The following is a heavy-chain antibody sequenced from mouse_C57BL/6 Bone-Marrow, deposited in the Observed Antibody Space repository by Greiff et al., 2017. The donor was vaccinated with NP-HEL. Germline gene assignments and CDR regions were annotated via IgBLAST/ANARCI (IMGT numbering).Heavy chain of an antibody. CDR2: ISYDGSN. J-gene: IGHJ2*01. CDR3: ARDEDDPYYFDY. CDR1: GYSITSGYY. Sequence: EVQLQESGPGLVKPSQSLSLTCSVTGYSITSGYYWNWIRQFPGNKLEWMGYISYDGSNNYNPSLKNRISITRDTSKNQFFLKLNSVTTEDTATYYCARDEDDPYYFDYWGQGTTLTVSS. V-gene: IGHV3-6*01.